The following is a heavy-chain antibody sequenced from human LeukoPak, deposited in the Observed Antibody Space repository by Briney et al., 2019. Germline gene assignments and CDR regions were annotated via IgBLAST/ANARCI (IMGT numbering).Heavy chain of an antibody. CDR3: AGIRITIFGVAPPGDYYGMDV. J-gene: IGHJ6*02. CDR1: GGSISSYY. Sequence: SETLSLTCTVSGGSISSYYWSWIRQPPGKGLEWIGYIYYSGSTNYNPSLKSRVTISVDTSKNQFSLKLSSVTAADTAVYYCAGIRITIFGVAPPGDYYGMDVWGQGTTVTVSS. V-gene: IGHV4-59*08. D-gene: IGHD3-3*01. CDR2: IYYSGST.